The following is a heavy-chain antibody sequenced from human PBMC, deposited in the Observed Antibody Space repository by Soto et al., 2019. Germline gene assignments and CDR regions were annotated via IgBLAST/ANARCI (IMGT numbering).Heavy chain of an antibody. D-gene: IGHD3-3*01. J-gene: IGHJ4*02. CDR2: ISGSGGST. V-gene: IGHV3-23*01. CDR3: AKDLESLRLLEWSLGSSLFDY. CDR1: GYTFSSYA. Sequence: QPAGSLRLACAASGYTFSSYAMSLVRQAPGKRLEWVSAISGSGGSTYYADSVKGRFTITRDNSKNTLYLQMNSLRAEDTAVYYCAKDLESLRLLEWSLGSSLFDYWGQGTLVTVSS.